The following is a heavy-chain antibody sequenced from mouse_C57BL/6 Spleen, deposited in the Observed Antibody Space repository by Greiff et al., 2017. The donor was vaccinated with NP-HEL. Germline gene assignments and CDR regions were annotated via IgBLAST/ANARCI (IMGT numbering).Heavy chain of an antibody. D-gene: IGHD2-4*01. CDR2: ISYDGSN. J-gene: IGHJ3*01. CDR3: ARGDYGGFAY. V-gene: IGHV3-6*01. CDR1: GYSITSGYY. Sequence: DVKLQESEPGLVKPSQSLSLTCSVTGYSITSGYYWNWIRQFPGNKLEWMGYISYDGSNNYNPSLKNRISITRDTSKNQFFLKLNSVTTEDTATYYCARGDYGGFAYWGQGTLVTVSA.